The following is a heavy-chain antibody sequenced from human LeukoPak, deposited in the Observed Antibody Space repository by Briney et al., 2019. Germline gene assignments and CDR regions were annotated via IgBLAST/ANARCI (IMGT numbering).Heavy chain of an antibody. J-gene: IGHJ4*02. CDR2: ISAYKGNT. V-gene: IGHV1-18*01. CDR3: ARDLMLAELLLPFDY. CDR1: GYTFTSYG. D-gene: IGHD1-26*01. Sequence: GVSVKVSCKASGYTFTSYGISWVRQAPGQGLEWMGWISAYKGNTNYAQKLQGRVTMTTDTSTSTAYMELRSLRSDDTAVYYCARDLMLAELLLPFDYWGQGTLVTVSS.